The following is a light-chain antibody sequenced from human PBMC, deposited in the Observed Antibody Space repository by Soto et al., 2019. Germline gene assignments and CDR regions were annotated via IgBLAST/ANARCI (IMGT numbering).Light chain of an antibody. CDR1: SSDGGGYNY. J-gene: IGLJ2*01. Sequence: QSALTQPASVSGSPGQSITISCTGTSSDGGGYNYVSWYQQHPGKAPKLMIYEVSNRPSGVSNRFSGSKSGNTASLTISGLQAEDEADYYCSSYTSSSTGVFGGGTPLTVL. CDR3: SSYTSSSTGV. V-gene: IGLV2-14*01. CDR2: EVS.